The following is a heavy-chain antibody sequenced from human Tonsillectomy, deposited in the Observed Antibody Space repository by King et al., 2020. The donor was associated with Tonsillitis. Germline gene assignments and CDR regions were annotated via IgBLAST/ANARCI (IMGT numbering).Heavy chain of an antibody. D-gene: IGHD4-17*01. Sequence: VQLVESGGGVVQPGRSLRLSCAASGFTFSNYAMDWVRQAPGKGLEWVAVVSHDGNNKYYTDSVKGRLSISRDNSKNTVYLQMNSLRADDTAVYYCAREVGMGYGDYGWFAAWGQGALVTVSS. V-gene: IGHV3-30*10. CDR2: VSHDGNNK. CDR1: GFTFSNYA. CDR3: AREVGMGYGDYGWFAA. J-gene: IGHJ5*02.